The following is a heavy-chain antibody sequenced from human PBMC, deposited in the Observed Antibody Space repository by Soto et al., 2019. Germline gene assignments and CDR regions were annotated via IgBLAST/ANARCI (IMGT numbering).Heavy chain of an antibody. CDR1: GGSISSGDYY. V-gene: IGHV4-30-4*01. J-gene: IGHJ4*02. CDR3: ASSITMVRGVSY. CDR2: IYYSGST. D-gene: IGHD3-10*01. Sequence: TLSLTCTVSGGSISSGDYYWSWIRQPPGKGLEWIGYIYYSGSTYYNPSLKSRVTISVDTSKNQFSLKLSSVTAADTAVYYCASSITMVRGVSYWGQGTLVTVSS.